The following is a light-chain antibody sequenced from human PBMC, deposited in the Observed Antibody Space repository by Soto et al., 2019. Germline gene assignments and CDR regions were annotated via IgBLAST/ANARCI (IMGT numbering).Light chain of an antibody. Sequence: DIQMTQSPSTLSASVGDRVTITCRASQSISSWLSWYQQKPGKAPKLLIYDASSLESGVQSRFSGSGYGTEFTLTISSLQPDDFATYYCQQYNSYLYTFGQGTKLEIK. CDR2: DAS. J-gene: IGKJ2*01. CDR3: QQYNSYLYT. V-gene: IGKV1-5*01. CDR1: QSISSW.